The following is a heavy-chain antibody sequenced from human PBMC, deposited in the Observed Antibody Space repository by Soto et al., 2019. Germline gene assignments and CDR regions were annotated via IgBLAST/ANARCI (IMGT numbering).Heavy chain of an antibody. CDR3: ARVGNGYDFDY. CDR2: IYHSGST. Sequence: SETLSLTCAVSGGSISSGGYSWSWIRQPPGKGLEWIGYIYHSGSTYYNPSLKSRVTISVDRSKNQFSLKLSSVTAADTAVYYCARVGNGYDFDYWGQGTLVTVSS. V-gene: IGHV4-30-2*01. J-gene: IGHJ4*02. D-gene: IGHD5-12*01. CDR1: GGSISSGGYS.